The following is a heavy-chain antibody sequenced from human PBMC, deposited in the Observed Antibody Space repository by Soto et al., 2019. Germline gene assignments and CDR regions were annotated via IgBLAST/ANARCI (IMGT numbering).Heavy chain of an antibody. D-gene: IGHD2-21*01. J-gene: IGHJ3*02. CDR2: IYYSGST. Sequence: SETLSLTCTVSGGSISSGGYYWSWIRQHPGKGLEWIGYIYYSGSTYYNPSLKSRVTISVDTSKNQFSLKLSSVTAADTAVYYCARGCCWPNDAFDIWGQGTMVTVSS. V-gene: IGHV4-31*03. CDR3: ARGCCWPNDAFDI. CDR1: GGSISSGGYY.